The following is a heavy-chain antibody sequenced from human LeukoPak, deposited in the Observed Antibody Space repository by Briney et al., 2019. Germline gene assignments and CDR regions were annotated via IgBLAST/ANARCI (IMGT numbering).Heavy chain of an antibody. CDR3: ARTSFVGSSGSWSY. CDR2: IYPGDSDT. V-gene: IGHV5-51*01. Sequence: GESLQISCKGSGSSFTSYWIGWVRQLPGKGLVWMGIIYPGDSDTRYSPSFQGQVTISADKSISTAYLQWSSLKASDTAMYYCARTSFVGSSGSWSYWGQGTLVTVSS. J-gene: IGHJ4*02. D-gene: IGHD3-22*01. CDR1: GSSFTSYW.